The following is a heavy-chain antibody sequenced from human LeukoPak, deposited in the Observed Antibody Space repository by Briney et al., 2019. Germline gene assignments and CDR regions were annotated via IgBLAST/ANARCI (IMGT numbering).Heavy chain of an antibody. CDR1: GFTFSSYA. V-gene: IGHV3-23*01. CDR2: ISGSGGST. J-gene: IGHJ4*02. D-gene: IGHD3-22*01. CDR3: AKDMTMIVVVTLFDY. Sequence: GGSLRLSCAASGFTFSSYAMSWVRQAQGKGLEWVSAISGSGGSTYYADSVKGRFTISRDNSKNTLYLQMNSLRAEDTAVYYCAKDMTMIVVVTLFDYWGQGTLVTVSS.